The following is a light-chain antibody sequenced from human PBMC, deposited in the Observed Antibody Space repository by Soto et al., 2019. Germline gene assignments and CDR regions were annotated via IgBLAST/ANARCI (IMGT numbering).Light chain of an antibody. CDR1: QSVNNY. J-gene: IGKJ1*01. CDR3: QQYGSSPRT. CDR2: GAS. Sequence: EIVLTQSPATLSLSPGERATLSCRASQSVNNYLHWYQQKPGQAPRLLIYGASSRATGIPDRFSGSGSGTDFTLTISRMEPEDFAVYCCQQYGSSPRTFGQGTKVDIK. V-gene: IGKV3-20*01.